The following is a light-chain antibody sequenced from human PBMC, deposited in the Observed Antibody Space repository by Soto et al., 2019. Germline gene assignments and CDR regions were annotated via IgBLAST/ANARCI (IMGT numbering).Light chain of an antibody. CDR2: EVS. CDR3: SSYAGSNNRYV. J-gene: IGLJ1*01. V-gene: IGLV2-8*01. CDR1: SSDVGGYNY. Sequence: QSALTQPPSASGSPGQSVTISCTGTSSDVGGYNYVSWYQQHPGKAPKLMIYEVSKRPSGVPDRFSGSKSGNTASLTVSGXXXXXXADYYCSSYAGSNNRYVFGTGTKLTVL.